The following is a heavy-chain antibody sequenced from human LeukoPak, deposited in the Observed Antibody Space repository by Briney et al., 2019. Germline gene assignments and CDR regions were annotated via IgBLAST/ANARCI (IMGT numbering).Heavy chain of an antibody. V-gene: IGHV4-38-2*01. Sequence: SETLSLTCAVSGYSISSGYSWGWIRQPPGKGLEWIVSIYHSGSTYYNPSLKSRVTISVDTSKNQFSLKLSSVTTADTAVYYCARRGMSTYAFDIWGQGTMVTVSS. CDR3: ARRGMSTYAFDI. CDR2: IYHSGST. J-gene: IGHJ3*02. D-gene: IGHD2/OR15-2a*01. CDR1: GYSISSGYS.